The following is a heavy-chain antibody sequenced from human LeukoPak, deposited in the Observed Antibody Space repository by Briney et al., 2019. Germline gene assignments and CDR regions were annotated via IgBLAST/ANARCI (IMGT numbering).Heavy chain of an antibody. Sequence: SETLSLTCTVSGDSISSSNCYWGWIRQPPGKGLEWIGSIYFSGGTYYNASLKRRVTISVDTSKNQFSLKLSSVTAADTAVYYCARVVLLWFGEAYNWFDPWGQGTLVTVSS. CDR2: IYFSGGT. V-gene: IGHV4-39*07. CDR3: ARVVLLWFGEAYNWFDP. J-gene: IGHJ5*02. D-gene: IGHD3-10*01. CDR1: GDSISSSNCY.